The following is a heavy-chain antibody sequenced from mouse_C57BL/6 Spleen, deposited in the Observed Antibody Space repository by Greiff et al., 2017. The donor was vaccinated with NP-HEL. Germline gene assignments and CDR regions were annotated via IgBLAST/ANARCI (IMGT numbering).Heavy chain of an antibody. CDR3: ARSPVFAY. J-gene: IGHJ3*01. Sequence: QVQLQQPGAELVMPGASVKLSCKASGYTFTSYWMHWVKQRPGQGLEWIGEIDPSDSYTNYNQKFKGKSTLTVDKSSSTAYMQLSSLTSEDSAVYFCARSPVFAYWGQGTLVTVSA. CDR2: IDPSDSYT. CDR1: GYTFTSYW. V-gene: IGHV1-69*01.